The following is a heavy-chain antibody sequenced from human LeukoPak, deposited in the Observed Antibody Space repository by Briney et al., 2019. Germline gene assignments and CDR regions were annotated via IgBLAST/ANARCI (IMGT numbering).Heavy chain of an antibody. CDR2: IRSKAYGETT. D-gene: IGHD4-17*01. CDR1: GFTFGDYA. Sequence: PGRSLRLSCTASGFTFGDYAMSWFRQAPGKGLEWVGFIRSKAYGETTEYAASVKGRFTISRDDSKSIAYLQMNSLKTEDTAVYYCTRVAIYGDYVSLYYFDYWGQGTLVTVSS. CDR3: TRVAIYGDYVSLYYFDY. V-gene: IGHV3-49*03. J-gene: IGHJ4*02.